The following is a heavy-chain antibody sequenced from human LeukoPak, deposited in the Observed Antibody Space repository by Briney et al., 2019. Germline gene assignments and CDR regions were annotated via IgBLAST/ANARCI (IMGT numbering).Heavy chain of an antibody. Sequence: SSETLSLTCAVYDGSFSGYYWSWIRQPPGKGLEWIGEINHSGSTNYNPSLKSRVTISLDTSKSQFSLKVRYVTAADTAVYYCARGLNDSWTGENYWGQGTLVTVSS. J-gene: IGHJ4*02. V-gene: IGHV4-34*01. CDR2: INHSGST. CDR3: ARGLNDSWTGENY. CDR1: DGSFSGYY. D-gene: IGHD3-3*01.